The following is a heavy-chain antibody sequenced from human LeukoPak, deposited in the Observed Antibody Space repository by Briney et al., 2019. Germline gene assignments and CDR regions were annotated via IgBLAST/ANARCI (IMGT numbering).Heavy chain of an antibody. CDR3: GRVAVQRYFDY. Sequence: GASVTVSCKASGYTFTSYYMHWVRQAPGQGLDWMGGIIPIFGTANYAQKFQGRVPITTNESTSTAYMEVSSLRPEDTAVYYCGRVAVQRYFDYWGQGTLVTVSS. CDR2: IIPIFGTA. D-gene: IGHD6-19*01. J-gene: IGHJ4*02. CDR1: GYTFTSYY. V-gene: IGHV1-69*05.